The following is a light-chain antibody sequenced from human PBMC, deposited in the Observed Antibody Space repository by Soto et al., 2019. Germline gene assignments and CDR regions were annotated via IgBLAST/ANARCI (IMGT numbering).Light chain of an antibody. J-gene: IGLJ3*02. CDR2: DVS. Sequence: QSVLTQPASGSGSPGQSITISCTGTSSDVGGYNSVSWYQHHPGKAPKLMIYDVSNRPSGVSNRFSGSKSVNKASLTISGLQAEDEADYYCSSSTSSSTVVLGGGTELTVL. CDR3: SSSTSSSTVV. V-gene: IGLV2-14*03. CDR1: SSDVGGYNS.